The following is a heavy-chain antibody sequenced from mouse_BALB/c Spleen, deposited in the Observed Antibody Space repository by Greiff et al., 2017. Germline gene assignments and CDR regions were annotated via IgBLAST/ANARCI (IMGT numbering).Heavy chain of an antibody. CDR3: ARLTPFAY. J-gene: IGHJ3*01. V-gene: IGHV1-7*01. Sequence: VKLVESGAELAKPGASVKMSCKASGYTFTSYWMHWVKQRPGQGLEWIGYINPSTGYTEYNQKFKDKATLTADKSSSTAYMQLSSLTSEDSAVYYCARLTPFAYWGQGTLVTVSA. CDR1: GYTFTSYW. CDR2: INPSTGYT.